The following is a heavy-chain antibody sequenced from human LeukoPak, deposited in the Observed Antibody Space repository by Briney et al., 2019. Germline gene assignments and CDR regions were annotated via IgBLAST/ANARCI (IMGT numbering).Heavy chain of an antibody. Sequence: SETLSLTCTVSGGSISSHYWSWIRQPPGKGLEWIGYIYYSGSTNYNPSLKSRVTISVDTSKNQFSLKLSSVTAADTAVYYCAAPTRGSVYWGQGTLVTVSS. J-gene: IGHJ4*02. CDR2: IYYSGST. CDR3: AAPTRGSVY. V-gene: IGHV4-59*11. D-gene: IGHD2-2*01. CDR1: GGSISSHY.